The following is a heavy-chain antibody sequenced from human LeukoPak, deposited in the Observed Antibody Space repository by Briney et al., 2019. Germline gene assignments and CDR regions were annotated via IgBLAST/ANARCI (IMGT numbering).Heavy chain of an antibody. D-gene: IGHD2-2*02. CDR2: ISGSGGST. V-gene: IGHV3-23*01. CDR3: AKADCSSTSCYTMDY. CDR1: GFTFSSYA. J-gene: IGHJ4*02. Sequence: GGSLRLSCAASGFTFSSYAMSWVRQAPGKGLEWVSAISGSGGSTYYADSVKGRFTISRDNAKNSLYLQMNSLRAEDMALYYCAKADCSSTSCYTMDYWGQGTLVTVSS.